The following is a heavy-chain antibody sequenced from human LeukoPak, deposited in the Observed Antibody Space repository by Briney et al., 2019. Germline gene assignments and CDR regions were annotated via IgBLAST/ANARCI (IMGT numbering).Heavy chain of an antibody. CDR3: AREGYYYYHGMDV. CDR1: WFTVSSNY. V-gene: IGHV3-53*01. J-gene: IGHJ6*02. CDR2: IYIGGST. Sequence: GGSVRLFHAPSWFTVSSNYMSWVRQAPGKGLEWVSVIYIGGSTYLAESVKGRFTISRDNSKNSLYLQMNSLRGEDPAVYYCAREGYYYYHGMDVWGQGTTVTVSS.